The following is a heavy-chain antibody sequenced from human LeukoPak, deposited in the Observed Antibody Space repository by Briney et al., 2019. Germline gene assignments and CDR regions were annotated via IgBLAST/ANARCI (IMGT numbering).Heavy chain of an antibody. CDR1: GFTFSSYE. CDR3: ARGGPDYVWGSYRPYYFDY. CDR2: ISSSSSTI. V-gene: IGHV3-48*03. Sequence: PGGSLRLSCAASGFTFSSYEMNWVRQAPGKGLEWVSYISSSSSTIYYADSVKGRFTISRDNAKNSLYLQMNSLRAEETAVYYCARGGPDYVWGSYRPYYFDYWGQGTLVTVSS. J-gene: IGHJ4*02. D-gene: IGHD3-16*02.